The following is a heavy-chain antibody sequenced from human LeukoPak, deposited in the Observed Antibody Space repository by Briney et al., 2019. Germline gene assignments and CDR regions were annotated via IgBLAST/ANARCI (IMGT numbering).Heavy chain of an antibody. CDR1: GFSFSTYA. CDR3: ARASYDILTAYYNGAFDI. D-gene: IGHD3-9*01. V-gene: IGHV3-30*04. J-gene: IGHJ3*02. Sequence: GGSLRLSCGASGFSFSTYAMRWVRQAPGKGLEWVAVTSYDGTNKYYADSVRGRFTVSRDNSKNTLYLQMNSLRAEDTAVYYCARASYDILTAYYNGAFDIWGQGTMVTVSS. CDR2: TSYDGTNK.